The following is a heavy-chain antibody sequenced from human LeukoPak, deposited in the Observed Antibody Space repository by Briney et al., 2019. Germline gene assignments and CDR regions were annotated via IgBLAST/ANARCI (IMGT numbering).Heavy chain of an antibody. J-gene: IGHJ4*02. CDR1: GGSIRSSNW. Sequence: SETLSLTCDVSGGSIRSSNWWSWIRQPPGKGLEWIGEINHSGSTNYNPSLKSRVTISVDTSKNQFSLKLSSVTAADTAVYYCARRGSRIAAAGWSQGTLVTVSS. V-gene: IGHV4/OR15-8*01. CDR3: ARRGSRIAAAG. CDR2: INHSGST. D-gene: IGHD6-13*01.